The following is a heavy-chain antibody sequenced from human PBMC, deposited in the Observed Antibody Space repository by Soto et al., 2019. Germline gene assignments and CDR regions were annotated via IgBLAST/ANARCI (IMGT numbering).Heavy chain of an antibody. CDR1: GFTFSSYA. CDR2: ISYDGSNK. D-gene: IGHD6-19*01. V-gene: IGHV3-30-3*01. J-gene: IGHJ5*02. CDR3: ATGAPEYRSGWYWGAEEGADNWFDP. Sequence: QVQLVESGGGVVQPGRSLRLSCAASGFTFSSYAMHWVRQAPGKGLEWVAVISYDGSNKYYADSVKGQFTISRDNSKNTMYLQMNRLRAVATGVYYCATGAPEYRSGWYWGAEEGADNWFDPWGEGTLVTVSS.